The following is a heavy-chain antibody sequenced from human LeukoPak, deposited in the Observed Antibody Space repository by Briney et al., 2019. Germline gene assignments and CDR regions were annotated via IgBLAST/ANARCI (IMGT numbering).Heavy chain of an antibody. CDR2: IYSGGNT. D-gene: IGHD3-10*01. CDR1: GFAVSSNY. Sequence: PGGSLRLSCAASGFAVSSNYMSWVRQAPGKGLEWVSVIYSGGNTYYGDSVKGRFTISRDNPRNTLYLQMNSVSAEDTAVYYCARAFGPRNAFDIWGQGTMVTVSS. J-gene: IGHJ3*02. V-gene: IGHV3-66*02. CDR3: ARAFGPRNAFDI.